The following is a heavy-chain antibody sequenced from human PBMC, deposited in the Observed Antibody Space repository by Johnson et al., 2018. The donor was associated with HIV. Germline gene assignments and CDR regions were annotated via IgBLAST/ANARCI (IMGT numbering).Heavy chain of an antibody. J-gene: IGHJ3*02. CDR2: IRYDGSNK. D-gene: IGHD3-3*01. Sequence: ESGGGVVQPGGSLRLSCAASGFTFSSYGMHWVRQAPGKGLEWVAFIRYDGSNKYYADSVKGRFTISSDNSKNTLYLQMNSLRAEDTAVYYCAKVRLQSITIFGVASDAFDIWGQGTMVTVSS. V-gene: IGHV3-30*02. CDR1: GFTFSSYG. CDR3: AKVRLQSITIFGVASDAFDI.